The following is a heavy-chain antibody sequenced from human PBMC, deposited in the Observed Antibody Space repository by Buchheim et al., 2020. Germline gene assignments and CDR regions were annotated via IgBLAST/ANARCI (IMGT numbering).Heavy chain of an antibody. Sequence: QVQLQESGPGLVKPSETLSLTCTVSGGSVSSGSYYWSWIRQPPGKGLEWIGYSYYSGSTNYNPSLKSRVTISVDTTKNQFSLKLSSVTAADTAVYYCARTKYYDFWSGYYIGYYYYGMDVWGQGTT. CDR3: ARTKYYDFWSGYYIGYYYYGMDV. CDR2: SYYSGST. J-gene: IGHJ6*02. CDR1: GGSVSSGSYY. D-gene: IGHD3-3*01. V-gene: IGHV4-61*01.